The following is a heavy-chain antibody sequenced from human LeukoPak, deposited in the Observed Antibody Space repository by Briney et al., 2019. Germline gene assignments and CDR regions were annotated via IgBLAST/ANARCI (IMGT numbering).Heavy chain of an antibody. Sequence: SETLSLTCAVYGGSFSGYYWSWIRQPPGKGLEWIGEINHSGSTNYNPSLKSRVTISVDTSKNQFSLKLSSVTAADTAVYYCARGNLRLSSWTTYNWFDPWGQGTLVTVSS. V-gene: IGHV4-34*01. CDR2: INHSGST. CDR3: ARGNLRLSSWTTYNWFDP. CDR1: GGSFSGYY. D-gene: IGHD6-13*01. J-gene: IGHJ5*02.